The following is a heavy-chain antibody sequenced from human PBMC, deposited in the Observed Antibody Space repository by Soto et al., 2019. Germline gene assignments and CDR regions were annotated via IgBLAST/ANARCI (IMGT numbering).Heavy chain of an antibody. CDR2: IYYSGST. CDR1: GGSISSSSYY. CDR3: ARGYCTSIGCSRKLDF. D-gene: IGHD2-2*01. J-gene: IGHJ4*02. V-gene: IGHV4-39*01. Sequence: PSETLSLTCTVSGGSISSSSYYRGWIRQPPGKGLEWIGSIYYSGSTYYNTSLKSRVTISVDTSKNQFSLKLISVTAADTAVYYCARGYCTSIGCSRKLDFWGQGTLVTVSS.